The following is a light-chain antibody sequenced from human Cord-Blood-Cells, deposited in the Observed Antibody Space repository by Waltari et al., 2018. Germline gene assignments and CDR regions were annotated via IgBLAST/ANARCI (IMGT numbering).Light chain of an antibody. CDR3: QPDNSFPGT. CDR1: PGISSW. V-gene: IGKV1-12*01. J-gene: IGKJ1*01. CDR2: AAS. Sequence: DIQMTQSRSSVSAAVGDRVTLTCRASPGISSWLAWYQQSPGKPPKLLIYAASSLQSGVPSRFSGSESGTDFALTISRLQPEDFVTYYCQPDNSFPGTFGQGTKVEIK.